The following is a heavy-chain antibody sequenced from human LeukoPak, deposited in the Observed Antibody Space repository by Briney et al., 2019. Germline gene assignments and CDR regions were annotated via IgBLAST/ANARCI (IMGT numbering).Heavy chain of an antibody. CDR1: GFTVSSNY. V-gene: IGHV3-53*01. J-gene: IGHJ4*02. D-gene: IGHD3-9*01. Sequence: GGSLRLSCAASGFTVSSNYMSWVRQAPGKGLERVSVISSGGSTYYADSVKGRFTISRDNSKNTLYLQMNSLRAEDTAVYYCARNYYDILTGVRNWGQGTLVTVSS. CDR3: ARNYYDILTGVRN. CDR2: ISSGGST.